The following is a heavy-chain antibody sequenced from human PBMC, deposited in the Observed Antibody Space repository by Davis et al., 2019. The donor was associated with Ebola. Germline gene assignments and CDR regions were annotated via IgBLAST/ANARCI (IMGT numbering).Heavy chain of an antibody. CDR1: GFSFRNYA. V-gene: IGHV3-30-3*01. CDR2: ISPNDNKD. CDR3: AKDGGNQMSTHNWFDT. Sequence: GESLKISCVASGFSFRNYAMHWVRQAPGRGLEWVALISPNDNKDYYADSVKGRFTISRDISKSTLFMEMNSLTAEDTAVYYCAKDGGNQMSTHNWFDTWGQETLVTVSS. J-gene: IGHJ5*02. D-gene: IGHD3-16*01.